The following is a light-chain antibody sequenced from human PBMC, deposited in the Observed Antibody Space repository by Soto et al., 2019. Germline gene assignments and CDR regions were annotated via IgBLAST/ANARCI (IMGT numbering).Light chain of an antibody. V-gene: IGLV2-14*03. CDR1: SSDVGGYNF. CDR2: DVS. Sequence: QSVLTQPASVSGSPGQSITISCTGTSSDVGGYNFVSWYQQHPGKAPKLIIYDVSDRPSGVSNRFSGSKSGNTASLTISRLQAEDEADYYCSSYTSTSTLVLFGEGTKVTVL. CDR3: SSYTSTSTLVL. J-gene: IGLJ3*02.